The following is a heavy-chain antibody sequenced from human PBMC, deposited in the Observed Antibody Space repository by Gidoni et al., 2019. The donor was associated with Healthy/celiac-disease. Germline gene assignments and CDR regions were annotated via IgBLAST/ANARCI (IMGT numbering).Heavy chain of an antibody. CDR3: ASTSGYSSSSRDY. CDR1: GFTFSSYA. CDR2: ISYDGSNK. D-gene: IGHD6-6*01. V-gene: IGHV3-30-3*01. J-gene: IGHJ4*02. Sequence: SVGGVVQPGTSLTLSCAASGFTFSSYAMHWVRQAPGKGLEWVAVISYDGSNKYYADSVKGRFTISRDNSKNTLYLQMNSLRAEDTAVYYCASTSGYSSSSRDYWGQGTLVTVSS.